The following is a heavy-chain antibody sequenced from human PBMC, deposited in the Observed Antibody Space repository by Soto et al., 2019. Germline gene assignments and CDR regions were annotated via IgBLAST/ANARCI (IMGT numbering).Heavy chain of an antibody. CDR2: VKSKADGGTA. CDR3: NSYPEFWGGDTPL. J-gene: IGHJ4*02. D-gene: IGHD2-21*02. V-gene: IGHV3-15*07. Sequence: EVQLVESGGGLVQPGGSLRLSCAASGFSITNTWMHWVRQAPGKGLEWVGRVKSKADGGTADYAAPVKGRFTVSRDDSKNTQYLQMNSLKMEDTAVYYCNSYPEFWGGDTPLWGQGTLVTVSS. CDR1: GFSITNTW.